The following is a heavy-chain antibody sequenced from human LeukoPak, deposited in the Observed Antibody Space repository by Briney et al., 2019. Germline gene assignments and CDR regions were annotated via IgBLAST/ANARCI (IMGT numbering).Heavy chain of an antibody. Sequence: SETLSLTCTVSGGSISNYYWSWIRQPPGKGLEYIGYIYYSGSTNYNPSLKGRVTISVDTSKNQFSLKLSSVTAADTAVYYCARGGRGDIVVVPAAIRNWFDPWGQGTLVTVSS. D-gene: IGHD2-2*02. CDR2: IYYSGST. CDR1: GGSISNYY. J-gene: IGHJ5*02. CDR3: ARGGRGDIVVVPAAIRNWFDP. V-gene: IGHV4-59*01.